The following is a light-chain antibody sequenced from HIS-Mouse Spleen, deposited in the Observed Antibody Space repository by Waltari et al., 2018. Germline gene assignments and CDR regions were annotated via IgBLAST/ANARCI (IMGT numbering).Light chain of an antibody. CDR2: ADS. J-gene: IGLJ2*01. V-gene: IGLV3-10*01. CDR3: YSTDSSGNHRV. CDR1: ALPKKY. Sequence: SYELTQPPSVSVSPGQTARITCSGDALPKKYAYWYQQKSGQAPGVVIYADSNRPSGIPERVAGSSSGTMATLTISGAQVEDEADYYCYSTDSSGNHRVFGGGTKLTVL.